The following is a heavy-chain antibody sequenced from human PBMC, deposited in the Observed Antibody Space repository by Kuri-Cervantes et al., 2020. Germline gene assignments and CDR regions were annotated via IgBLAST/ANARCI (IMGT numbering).Heavy chain of an antibody. CDR3: WGGNRDGGY. Sequence: GGSLNPSVEAPGFTFSSYEMTWVRQAPGKGLEWVSYIISSGSTIYYADPVKGRFTIPRDNAKNSLYLQMNSLKAEDTAVYYCWGGNRDGGYWGQGTLVTVSS. CDR1: GFTFSSYE. CDR2: IISSGSTI. J-gene: IGHJ4*02. D-gene: IGHD5-24*01. V-gene: IGHV3-48*03.